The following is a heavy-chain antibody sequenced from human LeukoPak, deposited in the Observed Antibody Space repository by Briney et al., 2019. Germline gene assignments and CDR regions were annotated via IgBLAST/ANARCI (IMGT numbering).Heavy chain of an antibody. Sequence: GGSLRLSCAASGFTFSSYAMSGVRQAPGKGLEEVSAISGSGGSTYYADSVKGRFTISRDNSKNTLYLQMNSLRAEDTAVYYCAKDPEYYDFWSGYLDYWGQGTLVTVSS. D-gene: IGHD3-3*01. V-gene: IGHV3-23*01. CDR1: GFTFSSYA. CDR2: ISGSGGST. CDR3: AKDPEYYDFWSGYLDY. J-gene: IGHJ4*02.